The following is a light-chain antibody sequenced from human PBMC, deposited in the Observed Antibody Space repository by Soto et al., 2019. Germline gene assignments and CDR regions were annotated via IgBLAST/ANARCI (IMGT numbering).Light chain of an antibody. CDR2: AAS. CDR1: QDMGSY. Sequence: DIQMTPSPSYLSASICATVIITCRASQDMGSYLNWYRHKAEKVRKHLCYAASSLRTGVPSRFTCSGSGTEFTLTIESLQPEDFATYYCQQSYTTPRRTFGRGTGLEI. V-gene: IGKV1-39*01. CDR3: QQSYTTPRRT. J-gene: IGKJ5*01.